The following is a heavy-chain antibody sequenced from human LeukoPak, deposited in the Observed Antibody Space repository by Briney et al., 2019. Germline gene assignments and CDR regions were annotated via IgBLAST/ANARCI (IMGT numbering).Heavy chain of an antibody. CDR2: INHSGSA. Sequence: SETLSLTCAVYGGSFSDYYWSWIRQPPGKGLEWIGDINHSGSANYNPSLKSRVTISVDTSKNLFSLKLSSVTAADTAVYYCARGGRQNRFDPWGQGTLVTVSS. V-gene: IGHV4-34*01. CDR3: ARGGRQNRFDP. CDR1: GGSFSDYY. J-gene: IGHJ5*02.